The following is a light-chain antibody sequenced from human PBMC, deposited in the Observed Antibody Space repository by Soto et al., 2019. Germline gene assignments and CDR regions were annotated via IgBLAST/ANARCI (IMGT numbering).Light chain of an antibody. V-gene: IGKV3-11*01. CDR2: DAS. Sequence: EIVLTQSPATLSLSPGERATLSCRASQSVSSYLAWYQQKPGQAPRLLIYDASNRATGIPARFSGSGSGTDFTLTISSLEPEDFAVYYRQQRSAFGGGTKVEIK. CDR3: QQRSA. CDR1: QSVSSY. J-gene: IGKJ4*01.